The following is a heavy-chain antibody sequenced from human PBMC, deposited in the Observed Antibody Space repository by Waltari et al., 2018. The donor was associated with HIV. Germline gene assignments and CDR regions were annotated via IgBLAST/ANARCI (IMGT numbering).Heavy chain of an antibody. J-gene: IGHJ4*02. CDR2: INSGNGNT. V-gene: IGHV1-3*01. CDR3: ARDSGFDY. D-gene: IGHD6-25*01. CDR1: GYTFTTYT. Sequence: QVQLVQSGPEVKKPGASVKVSCQASGYTFTTYTVQWVRQAPGQRLEWMGGINSGNGNTKYSQKFQGRVTITRDTSASTAYMELSSLRSEDTAVYYCARDSGFDYWGQGTLVTVSS.